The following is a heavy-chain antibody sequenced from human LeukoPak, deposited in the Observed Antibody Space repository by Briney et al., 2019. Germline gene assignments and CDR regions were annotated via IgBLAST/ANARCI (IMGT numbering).Heavy chain of an antibody. CDR2: IGTAGDT. CDR1: GFTFSSYD. CDR3: ARSLSAGGEFDY. J-gene: IGHJ4*02. Sequence: PGGSLRLSCAASGFTFSSYDMRWVRQATGKGLEWVSAIGTAGDTYYPGSVKGRFTISRENAKNSLYLQMNSLRAGDTAVYYCARSLSAGGEFDYWGQGTLVTVSS. V-gene: IGHV3-13*04. D-gene: IGHD3-16*01.